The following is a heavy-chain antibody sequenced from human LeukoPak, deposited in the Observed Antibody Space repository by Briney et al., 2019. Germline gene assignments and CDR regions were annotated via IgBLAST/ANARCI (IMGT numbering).Heavy chain of an antibody. CDR3: AKGYSSSWYGYFDY. CDR2: ISYDGSNK. D-gene: IGHD6-13*01. V-gene: IGHV3-30*18. Sequence: GRSLRLSCVASGFRFSSYGMHWVRQAPGKGLEWVAVISYDGSNKYYADSVKGRFTISRDNSKNTLYLQMNSLRAEDTAVYYCAKGYSSSWYGYFDYWGQGTLVTVSS. CDR1: GFRFSSYG. J-gene: IGHJ4*02.